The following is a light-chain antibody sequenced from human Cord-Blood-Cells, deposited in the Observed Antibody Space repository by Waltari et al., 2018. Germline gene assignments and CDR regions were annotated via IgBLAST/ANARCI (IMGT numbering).Light chain of an antibody. CDR2: AAS. CDR3: QQSYSTPIT. Sequence: DIQMTQSPSSLSASVGDRVTITCRASQSISSYLNWYQQKPGKAPKLPIYAASSLQSGVPSRFSGSGSGTAFTLTISSLQPEDFATYYCQQSYSTPITFGQGTRLEIK. J-gene: IGKJ5*01. CDR1: QSISSY. V-gene: IGKV1-39*01.